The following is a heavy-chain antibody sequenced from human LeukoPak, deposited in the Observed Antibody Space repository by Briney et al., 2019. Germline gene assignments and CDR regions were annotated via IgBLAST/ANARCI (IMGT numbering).Heavy chain of an antibody. J-gene: IGHJ3*02. V-gene: IGHV1-46*01. CDR1: GYTFTNYY. D-gene: IGHD6-13*01. CDR2: IHPSRGTT. Sequence: ASVKVSCKACGYTFTNYYIHWVRQAPVQGLEWVGMIHPSRGTTDYAQKFQGRVTMTRDTSTSTVYMEMSSLRSEDMAVYYCARSSLAAACRHDALDSWGQGTMVTVS. CDR3: ARSSLAAACRHDALDS.